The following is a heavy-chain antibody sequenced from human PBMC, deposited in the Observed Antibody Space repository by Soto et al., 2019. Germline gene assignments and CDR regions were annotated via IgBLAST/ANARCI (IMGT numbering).Heavy chain of an antibody. CDR1: GGSISSSSYY. J-gene: IGHJ4*02. D-gene: IGHD5-12*01. CDR3: ARRGYSGYERFAWFDY. CDR2: IYYSGST. Sequence: SETLSLTCTVSGGSISSSSYYWGWIRQPPGKGLEWIESIYYSGSTYYNPSLKSRVTISVDTSKNQFSLKLSSVTAADTAVYYCARRGYSGYERFAWFDYWGQGTLVTVSS. V-gene: IGHV4-39*01.